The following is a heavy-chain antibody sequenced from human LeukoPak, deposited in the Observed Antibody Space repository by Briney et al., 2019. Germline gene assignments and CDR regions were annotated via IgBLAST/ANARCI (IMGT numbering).Heavy chain of an antibody. CDR2: IYYSGST. D-gene: IGHD2-15*01. CDR3: ARDEGDGSYFDN. V-gene: IGHV4-59*01. CDR1: GGSFSTYY. J-gene: IGHJ4*02. Sequence: TSETLSLTCTVSGGSFSTYYWSWVRQPPGKGLEWIGYIYYSGSTNYNPSLKSRVTISVDTSKNQFSLKLSSVTAADTAVYYCARDEGDGSYFDNWGQGTLVTVSS.